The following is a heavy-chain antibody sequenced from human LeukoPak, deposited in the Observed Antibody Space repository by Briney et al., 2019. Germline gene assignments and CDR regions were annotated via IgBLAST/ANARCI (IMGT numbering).Heavy chain of an antibody. V-gene: IGHV1-2*02. J-gene: IGHJ6*03. D-gene: IGHD5-18*01. Sequence: ASVKVSCKASGYTFTGYYIHWVRQAPGQGLEWMGWINANSGGTNSAQKFQGRVTMTRDTSISTAYMELRMMRSDDTAVYYCARVPYSYGYHYYMDVWGKGTTVTVSS. CDR2: INANSGGT. CDR1: GYTFTGYY. CDR3: ARVPYSYGYHYYMDV.